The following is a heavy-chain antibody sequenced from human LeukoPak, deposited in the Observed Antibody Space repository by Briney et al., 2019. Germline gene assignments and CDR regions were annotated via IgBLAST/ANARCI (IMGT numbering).Heavy chain of an antibody. V-gene: IGHV3-30-3*01. CDR3: ARGPTNKRGTRVYYYGMDV. Sequence: GGSLRLSCAASGFTFSSYAMHWVRQAPGKGLEWVAVISYDGSNKYYADSVKGRFTISRVNSKNTLYPQMNSLRAEDTAVYYCARGPTNKRGTRVYYYGMDVWGQGTTVTVSS. J-gene: IGHJ6*02. CDR1: GFTFSSYA. D-gene: IGHD1-1*01. CDR2: ISYDGSNK.